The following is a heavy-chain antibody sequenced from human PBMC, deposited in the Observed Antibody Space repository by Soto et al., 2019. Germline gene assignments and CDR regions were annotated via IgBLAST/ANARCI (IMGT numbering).Heavy chain of an antibody. Sequence: GGSLRLSCSASGFTFSSYAMHWVRQAPGKGLEYVSAISSNGGSTYYADSVKGRFTISRDNSKNTLYLQMNSVRGDDTAVYYCAKSSDGYGFYYYYGMDVWGQGTTVTVSS. CDR2: ISSNGGST. D-gene: IGHD5-12*01. V-gene: IGHV3-64D*06. J-gene: IGHJ6*02. CDR3: AKSSDGYGFYYYYGMDV. CDR1: GFTFSSYA.